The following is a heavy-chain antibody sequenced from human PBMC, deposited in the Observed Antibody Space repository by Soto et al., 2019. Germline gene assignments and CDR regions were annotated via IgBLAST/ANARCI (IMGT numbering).Heavy chain of an antibody. CDR2: ITTSSSFR. J-gene: IGHJ4*02. CDR1: GLTFSTDS. CDR3: ARDLGVALATLTLDS. D-gene: IGHD2-15*01. Sequence: PGGSLRLSCAASGLTFSTDSMNWVRQAPGKGLEWVADITTSSSFRFYADSVKGRFTISRDDAKNSLYLQMNSLRAEDTGVYYCARDLGVALATLTLDSWGQGTLVTVSS. V-gene: IGHV3-21*01.